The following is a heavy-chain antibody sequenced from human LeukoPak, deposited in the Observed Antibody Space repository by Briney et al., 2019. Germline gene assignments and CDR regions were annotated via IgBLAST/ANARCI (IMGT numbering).Heavy chain of an antibody. V-gene: IGHV3-30-3*01. CDR3: ASHYYDSSGETM. CDR1: GFTFSSYA. D-gene: IGHD3-22*01. Sequence: GGSLRLSCAASGFTFSSYAMHWVRQAPGKGLEWVAVISYDGSNKYYADSVKGRFTISRDNFKNTLYLQMNSLRAEDTAVYYCASHYYDSSGETMWGQGTLVTVSS. J-gene: IGHJ4*02. CDR2: ISYDGSNK.